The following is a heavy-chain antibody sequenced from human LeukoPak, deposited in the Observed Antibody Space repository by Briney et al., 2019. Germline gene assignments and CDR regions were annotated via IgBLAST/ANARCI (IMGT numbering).Heavy chain of an antibody. CDR2: ISPSGDIT. CDR1: GFTFSTYG. Sequence: GGSLRLSCAASGFTFSTYGMNWVRQAPGKGLEWVSGISPSGDITYYADSVMGRFSISRDNSKNTLYLQMNSLRAEGTAVYYCARAMATISDYWGQGTLVTVSS. V-gene: IGHV3-23*01. J-gene: IGHJ4*02. D-gene: IGHD5-24*01. CDR3: ARAMATISDY.